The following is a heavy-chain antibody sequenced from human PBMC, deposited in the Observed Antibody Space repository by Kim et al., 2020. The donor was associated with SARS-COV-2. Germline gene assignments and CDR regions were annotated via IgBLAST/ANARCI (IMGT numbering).Heavy chain of an antibody. Sequence: GGSLRLSCAASGFTFSSYGMHWVRQAPGKGLEWVAVISYDGSNKYYADSVKGRFTISRDNSKNTLYLQMNSLRAEDTAVYYCAKVPGIKADFDYWGQGT. J-gene: IGHJ4*03. V-gene: IGHV3-30*18. CDR1: GFTFSSYG. CDR2: ISYDGSNK. D-gene: IGHD6-13*01. CDR3: AKVPGIKADFDY.